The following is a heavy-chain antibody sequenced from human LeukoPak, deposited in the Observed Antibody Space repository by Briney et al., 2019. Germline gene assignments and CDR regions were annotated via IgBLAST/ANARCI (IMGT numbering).Heavy chain of an antibody. D-gene: IGHD3-22*01. V-gene: IGHV4-39*01. CDR3: ARRKGYSSSLDY. Sequence: SETLSLTCTVSGGSITSSNYYWGWIRQPPGKGLEWIGSIYYTGSIYYNPSLKGRVTISVDTSRNQFSLTLSSVTAADTAVYYCARRKGYSSSLDYWGQGTLVTVSS. J-gene: IGHJ4*02. CDR1: GGSITSSNYY. CDR2: IYYTGSI.